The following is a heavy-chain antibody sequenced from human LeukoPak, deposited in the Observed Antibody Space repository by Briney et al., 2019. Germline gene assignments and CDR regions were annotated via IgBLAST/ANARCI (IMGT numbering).Heavy chain of an antibody. CDR3: ARDPVDSYGYGDY. J-gene: IGHJ4*02. CDR1: GFTFSSYE. Sequence: SLRLSCAASGFTFSSYEMNWVRQAPGKGLEWVSYISRSGNTIYYADSVKGRFTISRDNAENSLYLQMNSLRAEDTAVYYCARDPVDSYGYGDYWGQGTLVTVSS. V-gene: IGHV3-48*03. D-gene: IGHD5-18*01. CDR2: ISRSGNTI.